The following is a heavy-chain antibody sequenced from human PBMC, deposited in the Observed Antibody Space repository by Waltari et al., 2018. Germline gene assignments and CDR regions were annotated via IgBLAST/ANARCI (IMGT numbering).Heavy chain of an antibody. J-gene: IGHJ3*02. V-gene: IGHV5-51*01. CDR3: ARQSLGELLSAFDI. D-gene: IGHD3-10*01. CDR2: IYPGDSDT. CDR1: GHSFTSHR. Sequence: EVQLLQSGAEVKKHGESLKIYGTVSGHSFTSHRVVWVRERPGTGLEWMWIIYPGDSDTRYSSSFQGQVTISADKSISTAYLQWSSLKASDTAMYYCARQSLGELLSAFDIWGQGTMVTVSS.